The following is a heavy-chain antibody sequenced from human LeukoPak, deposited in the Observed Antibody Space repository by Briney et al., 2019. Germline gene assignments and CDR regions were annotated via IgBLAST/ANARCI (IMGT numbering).Heavy chain of an antibody. CDR2: IYTSGST. CDR1: GGSISSCSYY. Sequence: SETLSLTCTVSGGSISSCSYYWSWIRRPAGKGLEWIGRIYTSGSTNYNPSLKSRVTISVDTSKNQFSLKLSSVTAADTAVYYCAREREGVVTVLRDWEYSYFYMDVWGKGTTVTISS. J-gene: IGHJ6*03. V-gene: IGHV4-61*02. CDR3: AREREGVVTVLRDWEYSYFYMDV. D-gene: IGHD2-21*02.